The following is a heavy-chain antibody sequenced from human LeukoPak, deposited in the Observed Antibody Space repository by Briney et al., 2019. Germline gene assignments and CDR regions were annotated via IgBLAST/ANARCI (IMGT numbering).Heavy chain of an antibody. Sequence: PGGSLRLSCAAFGFPLSSYAMSWVRQAPGKGLEWVSATSSSDAGTYHADSVRGRFTISRDNSKNTLYLQMNSLRVEDAAVYYCAKDNPYDSSGRFDYWGQGTLVTVSS. CDR3: AKDNPYDSSGRFDY. CDR1: GFPLSSYA. V-gene: IGHV3-23*01. D-gene: IGHD3-22*01. CDR2: TSSSDAGT. J-gene: IGHJ4*02.